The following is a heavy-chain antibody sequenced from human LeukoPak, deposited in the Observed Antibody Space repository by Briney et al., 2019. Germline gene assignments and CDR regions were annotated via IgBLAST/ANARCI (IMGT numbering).Heavy chain of an antibody. D-gene: IGHD5-12*01. Sequence: SETLSLTCTVSGGSLSSYYWSWIRQPPGKGLEWIGYIYSSGSTNYNPSPKSRVTISVDTSKNQFSLKLSSVTAADTAVYYCARRATMLAGGYFDYWGQGTLVTVSS. CDR2: IYSSGST. J-gene: IGHJ4*02. CDR1: GGSLSSYY. CDR3: ARRATMLAGGYFDY. V-gene: IGHV4-4*09.